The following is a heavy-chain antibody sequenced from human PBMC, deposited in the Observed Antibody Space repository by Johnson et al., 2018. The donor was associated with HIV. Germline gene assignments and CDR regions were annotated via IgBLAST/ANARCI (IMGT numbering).Heavy chain of an antibody. J-gene: IGHJ3*02. CDR1: GFTFSSHV. CDR2: ISYDGNNK. CDR3: ARGYYDGSWGGTHDAFDI. V-gene: IGHV3-30-3*01. Sequence: QVQLVESGGGVVQPGRSLRLSCAASGFTFSSHVMHWVRQGPGKGLEWVAVISYDGNNKYYADSVKGRFTSSRDNYKNTLYLQMKSLRAEDTAVYYCARGYYDGSWGGTHDAFDIWGQGTMVTVSS. D-gene: IGHD3-22*01.